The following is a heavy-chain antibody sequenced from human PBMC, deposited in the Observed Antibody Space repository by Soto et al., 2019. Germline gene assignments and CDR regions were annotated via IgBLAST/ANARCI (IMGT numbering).Heavy chain of an antibody. CDR1: GGSISSYY. V-gene: IGHV4-59*01. J-gene: IGHJ5*02. D-gene: IGHD3-10*01. Sequence: PSETLSLTCTVSGGSISSYYWSWIRQPPGKGLEWIGYIYYSGSTNYNPSLKSRVTISVDTSKNQFSLKLSSVTAADTAVYYCARATVLLWFGELNWFDPWGQGTLVTSPQ. CDR2: IYYSGST. CDR3: ARATVLLWFGELNWFDP.